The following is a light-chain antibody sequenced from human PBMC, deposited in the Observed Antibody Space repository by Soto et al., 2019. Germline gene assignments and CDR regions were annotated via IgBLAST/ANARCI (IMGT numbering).Light chain of an antibody. J-gene: IGKJ1*01. CDR3: QQYNNWPWT. CDR2: GAS. V-gene: IGKV3-15*01. CDR1: QSISDT. Sequence: EIVMTQSPATLSVSPGGRATLSCRASQSISDTLAWYQQRPGQAPRLLIYGASTRAPGFPARFSGSGSGTDFTLTISSLQSEDFAVYHCQQYNNWPWTFGQGTKVDIK.